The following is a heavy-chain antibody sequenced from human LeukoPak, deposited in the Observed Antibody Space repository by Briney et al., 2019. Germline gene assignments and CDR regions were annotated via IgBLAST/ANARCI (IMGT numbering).Heavy chain of an antibody. CDR1: GYTFTSNY. CDR2: ISPSGGST. CDR3: ARLSSHYGDYKVDP. J-gene: IGHJ5*02. D-gene: IGHD4-17*01. Sequence: ASVKVSCKAFGYTFTSNYMHWVRQAPGQGPEWMGVISPSGGSTTYAQKFQGRVTLTRDTSISTAYVELSSLRSEDTAVYYCARLSSHYGDYKVDPWGQGTLVTVSS. V-gene: IGHV1-46*01.